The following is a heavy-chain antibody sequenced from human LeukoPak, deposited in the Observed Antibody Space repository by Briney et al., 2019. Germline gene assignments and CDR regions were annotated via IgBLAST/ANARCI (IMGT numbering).Heavy chain of an antibody. V-gene: IGHV1-69*02. CDR1: GGTFSSYT. CDR3: ARSIAVAAPFDY. J-gene: IGHJ4*02. Sequence: SVKVSRKASGGTFSSYTISWVRQAPGQGLEWMGRIIPILGIANYAQKFQGRVTITADKSTSTAYMELSSLRSEETAVYYCARSIAVAAPFDYWGQGTLVSVSS. CDR2: IIPILGIA. D-gene: IGHD6-19*01.